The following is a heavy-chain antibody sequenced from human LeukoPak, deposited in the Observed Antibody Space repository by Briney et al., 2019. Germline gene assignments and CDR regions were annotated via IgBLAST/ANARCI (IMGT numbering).Heavy chain of an antibody. Sequence: GGSLRLSCAASGFTFSSYGMSWVRQAPGKGLEWVSAISGSGGSTYYADSVKGRFTISRDNAKNSLYLEMNNLRAEDTAVYYCARDSYSSSRNDYWGQGTLVTVSS. V-gene: IGHV3-23*01. CDR3: ARDSYSSSRNDY. D-gene: IGHD6-13*01. CDR2: ISGSGGST. J-gene: IGHJ4*02. CDR1: GFTFSSYG.